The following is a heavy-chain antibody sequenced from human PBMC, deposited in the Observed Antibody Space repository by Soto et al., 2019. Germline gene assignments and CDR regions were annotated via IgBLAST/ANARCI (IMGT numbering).Heavy chain of an antibody. V-gene: IGHV4-61*08. CDR2: VYSTGTT. D-gene: IGHD2-15*01. J-gene: IGHJ6*02. CDR3: ARVRKRVAHKDGKSAYFYAMDV. Sequence: SETMSLTCAVSGDSVSSSDFYWTWIRQPPGKPLEWIGYVYSTGTTNYSPSLKSRVDMSVDTSENQFSLKVRSVTAADAAVYFWARVRKRVAHKDGKSAYFYAMDVWCPGTTVTVSS. CDR1: GDSVSSSDFY.